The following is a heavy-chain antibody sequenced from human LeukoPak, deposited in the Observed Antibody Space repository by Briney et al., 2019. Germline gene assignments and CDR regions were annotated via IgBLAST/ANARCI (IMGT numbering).Heavy chain of an antibody. V-gene: IGHV3-33*01. CDR3: ARGYDYGDYGVVE. D-gene: IGHD4-17*01. CDR2: IWYDGSNK. Sequence: GGSLRLSCAASGFTFSNYGMHWVRQAPGKGLEWVAVIWYDGSNKYYSDSVRGRFTISRDNSKDTLYLQMNSLRAEDTAVYYCARGYDYGDYGVVEWGQGTLVTVSS. J-gene: IGHJ4*02. CDR1: GFTFSNYG.